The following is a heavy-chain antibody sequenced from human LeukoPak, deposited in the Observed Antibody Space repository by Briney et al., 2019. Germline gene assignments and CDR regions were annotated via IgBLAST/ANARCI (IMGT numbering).Heavy chain of an antibody. CDR1: GGSISSYY. Sequence: SETLSLTCTASGGSISSYYWSWIRQSAGKGLEWIGRIYISGSTNYNPSLKSRVTMSVDTSKSQFSLKLTSVTAADTAVYYCAREVVDATPSRDYYYYMDVWGKGTTVTVSS. V-gene: IGHV4-4*07. D-gene: IGHD2-15*01. J-gene: IGHJ6*03. CDR3: AREVVDATPSRDYYYYMDV. CDR2: IYISGST.